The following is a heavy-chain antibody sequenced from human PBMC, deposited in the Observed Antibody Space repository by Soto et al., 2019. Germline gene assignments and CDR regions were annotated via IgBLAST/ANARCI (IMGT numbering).Heavy chain of an antibody. D-gene: IGHD2-2*01. CDR2: INHSGGT. CDR1: GGSLREYY. V-gene: IGHV4-34*02. Sequence: QVQLQEWGAGLLKPSETLSLTCAVYGGSLREYYWSWIRQPPGKGLEWIGEINHSGGTNYNPSLKSRVTISVDTSKSQFSLKVISMTAADTAVYYCARGSYCSRTTCSQPYNWFDPWGQGTLVTVSS. CDR3: ARGSYCSRTTCSQPYNWFDP. J-gene: IGHJ5*02.